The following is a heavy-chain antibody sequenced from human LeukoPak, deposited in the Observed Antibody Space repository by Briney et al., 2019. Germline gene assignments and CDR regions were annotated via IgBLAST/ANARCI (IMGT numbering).Heavy chain of an antibody. Sequence: GGSLRLSCAASGFTFSSYGMHWVRQAPGKGLEWVAVISYDGSNKYYADSVKGRFTISRDNSKNTLYLQMNSLRAEDTAVYYCAKRASSGYWYYFDYWGQGTLVTVSS. D-gene: IGHD3-22*01. V-gene: IGHV3-30*18. CDR1: GFTFSSYG. J-gene: IGHJ4*02. CDR2: ISYDGSNK. CDR3: AKRASSGYWYYFDY.